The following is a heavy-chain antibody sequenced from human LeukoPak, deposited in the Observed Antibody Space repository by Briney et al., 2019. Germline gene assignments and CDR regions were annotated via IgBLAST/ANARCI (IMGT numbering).Heavy chain of an antibody. Sequence: PGGSLRLSCAASGFTFSSYAMSWVRQAPGKGLEWVSAISGSGGSTYYADSVKGRFTISRDNSKNTLYLQMNSLRAEDSALYFCAKGHPDAFAAWGQGTVVTVSS. CDR2: ISGSGGST. CDR1: GFTFSSYA. CDR3: AKGHPDAFAA. V-gene: IGHV3-23*01. J-gene: IGHJ3*01.